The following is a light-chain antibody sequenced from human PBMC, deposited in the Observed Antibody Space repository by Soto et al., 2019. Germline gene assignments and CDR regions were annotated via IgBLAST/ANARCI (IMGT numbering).Light chain of an antibody. Sequence: DIQMTQSPSTLSASVGDRVTITCRASQSISSWLAWYQQKPGKAPKLLIYDASSLESGVPSRFSGGGSGTEFTLTISSLQPDDFATYYGQQYNSYPLTFGGGTKVEIK. CDR1: QSISSW. CDR3: QQYNSYPLT. CDR2: DAS. J-gene: IGKJ4*01. V-gene: IGKV1-5*01.